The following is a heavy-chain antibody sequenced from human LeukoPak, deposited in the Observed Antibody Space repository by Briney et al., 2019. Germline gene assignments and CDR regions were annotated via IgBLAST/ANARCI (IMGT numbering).Heavy chain of an antibody. CDR3: ARGAINHCSSTSCYGEPNWFDP. CDR2: IIPIFGTA. Sequence: SVKVSCKASGYTFTSYGISWVRQAPGQGLEWMGGIIPIFGTANYAQKFQGRVTITADKSTSTAYMELSSLRSEDTAVYYCARGAINHCSSTSCYGEPNWFDPWGQGTLVTVSS. CDR1: GYTFTSYG. D-gene: IGHD2-2*01. V-gene: IGHV1-69*06. J-gene: IGHJ5*02.